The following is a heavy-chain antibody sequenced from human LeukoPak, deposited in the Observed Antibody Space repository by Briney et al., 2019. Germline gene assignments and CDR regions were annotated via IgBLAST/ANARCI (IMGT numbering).Heavy chain of an antibody. D-gene: IGHD3-22*01. CDR1: GGTFSSYA. CDR2: IIPIFGTA. CDR3: AREDEDSSGYFYYYYMDV. V-gene: IGHV1-69*05. Sequence: SVKVSCKASGGTFSSYAISWLRQAPGQGLEWMGRIIPIFGTANYAQKFQGRVTITTDESTSTAYMELSSLRSEDTAVYYCAREDEDSSGYFYYYYMDVWGKGTTVTVSS. J-gene: IGHJ6*03.